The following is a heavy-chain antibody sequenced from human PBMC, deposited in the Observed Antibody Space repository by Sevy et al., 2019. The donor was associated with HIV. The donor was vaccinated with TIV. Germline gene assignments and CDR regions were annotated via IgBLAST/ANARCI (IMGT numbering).Heavy chain of an antibody. CDR1: GFTFSYYR. CDR3: ARDPGGRDWFDP. J-gene: IGHJ5*02. Sequence: GGSLRLSCAASGFTFSYYRMSRVRQAPRKGLEWVANIKGDGSEIYYVDSVKGRFTISRDNAKNSLFLEMNSLRAEDTAVYYCARDPGGRDWFDPWGQGTLVTVSS. V-gene: IGHV3-7*03. D-gene: IGHD2-15*01. CDR2: IKGDGSEI.